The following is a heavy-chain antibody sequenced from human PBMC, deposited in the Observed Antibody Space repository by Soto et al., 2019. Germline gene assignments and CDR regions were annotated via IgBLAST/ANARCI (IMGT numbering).Heavy chain of an antibody. CDR1: GGSMTTGSYF. J-gene: IGHJ4*02. D-gene: IGHD1-1*01. CDR2: VFRSGSV. V-gene: IGHV4-61*01. CDR3: ARARNRYFHY. Sequence: SETLSLTCNVSGGSMTTGSYFWSWIRQPPGKGLEWIGYVFRSGSVNYSPSFKSRVTISIDTSKNQFSLMLKSVTAADTAVYFCARARNRYFHYRGQGALVTVSS.